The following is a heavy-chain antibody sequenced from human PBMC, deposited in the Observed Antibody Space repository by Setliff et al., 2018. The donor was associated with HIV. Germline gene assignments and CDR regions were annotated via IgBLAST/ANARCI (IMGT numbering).Heavy chain of an antibody. CDR2: ISVHNGNT. CDR3: ARDGYYDNTGFSDAWGVVADY. V-gene: IGHV1-18*01. D-gene: IGHD3-22*01. Sequence: GASVKVSCKASGYTFNSYGISWVRQAPGQGLEWMGWISVHNGNTNYAQSVQDRVTLTTDTSTNTAYMELRSLRYDDTALYYCARDGYYDNTGFSDAWGVVADYWGQGTLVTVSS. CDR1: GYTFNSYG. J-gene: IGHJ4*02.